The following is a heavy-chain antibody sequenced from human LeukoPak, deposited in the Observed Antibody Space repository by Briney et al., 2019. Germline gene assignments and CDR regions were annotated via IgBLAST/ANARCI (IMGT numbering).Heavy chain of an antibody. CDR2: IYYSGST. J-gene: IGHJ3*02. Sequence: SETLSLTCTVSGDSISTSNSYWGWILQSPGKGLEWIGSIYYSGSTYYNPSLKSRVTISVDTSKNQFSLKLSSVTAADTAVYYCAKSNGYALVDIWGQGTMVTVSS. D-gene: IGHD3-16*01. V-gene: IGHV4-39*07. CDR3: AKSNGYALVDI. CDR1: GDSISTSNSY.